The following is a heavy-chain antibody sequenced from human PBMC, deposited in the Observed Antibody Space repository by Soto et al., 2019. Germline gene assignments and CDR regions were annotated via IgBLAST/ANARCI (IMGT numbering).Heavy chain of an antibody. V-gene: IGHV4-34*01. CDR1: GGSLSGYY. CDR2: IKDGGYT. Sequence: QVQLQQWGAGLLKPSETLSLNCAVNGGSLSGYYWSWIRQPPGKGLEWIGEIKDGGYTNYSPSLTSXXTXPXXRSNTPFSLRLNSVTAADTGVYSCARGQEGVVATHWDQGALVTVSS. CDR3: ARGQEGVVATH. D-gene: IGHD5-12*01. J-gene: IGHJ4*02.